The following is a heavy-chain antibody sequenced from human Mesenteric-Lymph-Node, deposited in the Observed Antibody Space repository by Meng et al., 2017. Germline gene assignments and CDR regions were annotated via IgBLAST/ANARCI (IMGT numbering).Heavy chain of an antibody. CDR1: GFTFDEYG. Sequence: GESLKISCAASGFTFDEYGLIWVRQAPGKGLEWVSGINWNGGSTGYADSVKGRFTISRDNAKNSLYLQMNRLRAEDTALYYCARGGQWLATFDYWGQGTLVTVSS. CDR3: ARGGQWLATFDY. J-gene: IGHJ4*02. D-gene: IGHD6-19*01. CDR2: INWNGGST. V-gene: IGHV3-20*04.